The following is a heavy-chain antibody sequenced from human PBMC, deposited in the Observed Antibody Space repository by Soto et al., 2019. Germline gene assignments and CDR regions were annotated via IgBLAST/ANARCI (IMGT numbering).Heavy chain of an antibody. Sequence: GGSLRLSCAASGFTFSNAWMSWVRQAPGKGLEWVGRIKSKTDGGTTDYAAPVKGRFTISRDDSKNTLYLQMNSLKTEDTAVHYCTTVTDFWSGYYHWGQGTLVTVSS. V-gene: IGHV3-15*01. CDR2: IKSKTDGGTT. CDR3: TTVTDFWSGYYH. J-gene: IGHJ5*02. D-gene: IGHD3-3*01. CDR1: GFTFSNAW.